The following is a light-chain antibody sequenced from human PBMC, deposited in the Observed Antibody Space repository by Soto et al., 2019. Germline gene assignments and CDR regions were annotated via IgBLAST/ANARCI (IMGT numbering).Light chain of an antibody. CDR2: GAS. CDR1: QSVSNN. Sequence: EIVMTQSPATLSVSPGERATLSCRASQSVSNNLAWYQKKPGQAPRLLIYGASTRDTGIPARFRGSGSGTAFPLTSSSLPYEVFAFYYCQQYNNWWTFGQGTRVDIK. V-gene: IGKV3-15*01. CDR3: QQYNNWWT. J-gene: IGKJ1*01.